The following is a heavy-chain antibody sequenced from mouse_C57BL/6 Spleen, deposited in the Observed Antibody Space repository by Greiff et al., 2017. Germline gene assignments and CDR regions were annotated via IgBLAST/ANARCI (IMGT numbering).Heavy chain of an antibody. V-gene: IGHV5-12*01. CDR3: ARDSNFAY. D-gene: IGHD2-5*01. CDR1: GFTFSDYY. J-gene: IGHJ3*01. Sequence: DVMLVASGGGLVQPGGSLKLSCAASGFTFSDYYMYWVRQTPEKRLEWVAYISNGGGSTYYPDTVKGRFTISRDNAKNTLYLQMSRLKSEDTAMYYCARDSNFAYWGQGTLVTVSA. CDR2: ISNGGGST.